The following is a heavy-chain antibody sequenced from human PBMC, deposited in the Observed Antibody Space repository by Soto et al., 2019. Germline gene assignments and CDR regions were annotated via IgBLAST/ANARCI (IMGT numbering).Heavy chain of an antibody. V-gene: IGHV4-59*01. D-gene: IGHD3-3*01. Sequence: SETLSLTCTVSGVSISSYYWSWIRQPPGKGLEWIGYIYYSGSTNYNPSLKSRVTISVDTSKNQFSLKLSSVTAADTAVYYCARENYDFWSGYPYYYYGMDVWGQGTTVTVSS. CDR1: GVSISSYY. J-gene: IGHJ6*02. CDR2: IYYSGST. CDR3: ARENYDFWSGYPYYYYGMDV.